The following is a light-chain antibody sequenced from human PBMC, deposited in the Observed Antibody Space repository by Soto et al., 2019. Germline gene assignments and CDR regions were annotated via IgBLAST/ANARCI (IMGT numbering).Light chain of an antibody. CDR3: SSFTGPTTLDV. V-gene: IGLV2-14*03. CDR1: SSDVGAYKY. Sequence: QSVLTQPASVSGSPGQSVTISCTGTSSDVGAYKYVSWYQKHPGKAPKLMIYGVSNRPSGVSNRFSGSKSGNTAFLTISVLQPEDEADYDCSSFTGPTTLDVFGTGTKLTVL. J-gene: IGLJ1*01. CDR2: GVS.